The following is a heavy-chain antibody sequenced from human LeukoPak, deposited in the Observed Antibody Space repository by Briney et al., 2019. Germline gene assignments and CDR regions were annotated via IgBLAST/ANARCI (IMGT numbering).Heavy chain of an antibody. CDR3: ARDHDRITMSLYYYYGMDV. D-gene: IGHD3-10*02. J-gene: IGHJ6*02. Sequence: SQTLSLTCTVSGGSISSSSYYWGWIRQPPGKGLEWIGSIYYSGSTYYNPSLKSRVTISVDTSKNQFSLKLSSVTAADTAVYYCARDHDRITMSLYYYYGMDVWGQGTTVTVSS. CDR2: IYYSGST. CDR1: GGSISSSSYY. V-gene: IGHV4-39*07.